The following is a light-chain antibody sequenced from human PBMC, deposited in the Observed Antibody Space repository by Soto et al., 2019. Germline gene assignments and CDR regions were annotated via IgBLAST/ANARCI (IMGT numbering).Light chain of an antibody. J-gene: IGKJ1*01. CDR1: QSVISSY. CDR3: QQYASSPGT. V-gene: IGKV3-20*01. Sequence: EIMLTQSPGTLSLSPGEEATLSCRASQSVISSYLAWYQQKPGQAPRLLIYGASSRATGIPDRFSGSGSGTDFSLTISRLEPEDFAVYYCQQYASSPGTFGQGTKVEIK. CDR2: GAS.